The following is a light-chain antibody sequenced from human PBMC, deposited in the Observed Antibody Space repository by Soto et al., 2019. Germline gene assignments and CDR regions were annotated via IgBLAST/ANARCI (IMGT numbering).Light chain of an antibody. CDR2: DVT. CDR1: SSDIGAYDY. Sequence: QSALTQPASVSGSPGQSITISCTGASSDIGAYDYVSCYQQHPDKAPTLIIYDVTRRPSGLSNRFSASKSGNTASLTISGLQADDEGDYYCSSYTSSRTLIFGGGTKLTVL. J-gene: IGLJ2*01. CDR3: SSYTSSRTLI. V-gene: IGLV2-14*03.